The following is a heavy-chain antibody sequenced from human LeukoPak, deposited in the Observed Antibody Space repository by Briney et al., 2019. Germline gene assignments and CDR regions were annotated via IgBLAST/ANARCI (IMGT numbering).Heavy chain of an antibody. CDR2: IYDGGAT. V-gene: IGHV4-59*12. D-gene: IGHD5-24*01. CDR3: ARGMATYRPGFDY. J-gene: IGHJ4*02. CDR1: GGSISSYY. Sequence: SETLSLTCTVSGGSISSYYWSWIRQPPGKGLEWIGYIYDGGATYFNPSLKSRVTISVDRSKNQFSLKVRSVTAADTAVYYCARGMATYRPGFDYWGQGTLVTVSS.